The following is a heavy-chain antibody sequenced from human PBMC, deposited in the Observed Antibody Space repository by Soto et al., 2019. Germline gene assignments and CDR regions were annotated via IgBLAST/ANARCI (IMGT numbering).Heavy chain of an antibody. CDR2: IYYSGST. CDR1: GGSISSYY. D-gene: IGHD6-13*01. Sequence: SETLSLTCTVSGGSISSYYWSWIRQPPGKGLEWIGYIYYSGSTNYNPSLKSRVTISVDTSKNQFSLKLSSVTAADTAVYYCARSAPPRGYSSRFQSFDYWGQGTLVTVSS. V-gene: IGHV4-59*01. CDR3: ARSAPPRGYSSRFQSFDY. J-gene: IGHJ4*02.